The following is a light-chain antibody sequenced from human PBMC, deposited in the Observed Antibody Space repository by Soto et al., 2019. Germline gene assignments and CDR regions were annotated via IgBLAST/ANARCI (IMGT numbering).Light chain of an antibody. CDR1: QSVLYSSNNKNY. CDR2: WAS. J-gene: IGKJ4*01. V-gene: IGKV4-1*01. Sequence: DIVMTQSPDSLAVSLGERATINCKSSQSVLYSSNNKNYLTWYQQKLGQPPKLLIYWASTRESGVPDRFSGSGSGTDFTLTISSLQAEDVAVYYCQQYYNTPLTCGGGTKVEIK. CDR3: QQYYNTPLT.